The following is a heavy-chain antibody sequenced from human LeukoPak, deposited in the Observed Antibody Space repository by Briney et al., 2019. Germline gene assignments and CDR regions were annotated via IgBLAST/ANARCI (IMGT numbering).Heavy chain of an antibody. CDR1: GFTVSSNY. J-gene: IGHJ4*02. Sequence: GGSLRLSCAASGFTVSSNYMSSVRQAPGKGLEWVSVIYSGGSTYYADSVKGRFTISRDNSKNTLYLQMNSLRAEDTAVYYCARGGYSSSWDFGYWGQGTLVTVSS. V-gene: IGHV3-66*02. CDR3: ARGGYSSSWDFGY. D-gene: IGHD6-13*01. CDR2: IYSGGST.